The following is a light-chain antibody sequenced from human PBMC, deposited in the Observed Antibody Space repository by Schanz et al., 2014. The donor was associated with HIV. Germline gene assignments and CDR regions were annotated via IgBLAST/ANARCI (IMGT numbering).Light chain of an antibody. Sequence: QSVLTQPATVSGSPGQSITVSCTGTNSDIGGHDYVSWYQQHPDKAPKLMIYEVTKRPSGVSDRFSGSKSDNTASLTISGLQADDEADYYCCSYSRVGTPHYVFGTGTKLTVL. CDR2: EVT. J-gene: IGLJ1*01. V-gene: IGLV2-14*01. CDR1: NSDIGGHDY. CDR3: CSYSRVGTPHYV.